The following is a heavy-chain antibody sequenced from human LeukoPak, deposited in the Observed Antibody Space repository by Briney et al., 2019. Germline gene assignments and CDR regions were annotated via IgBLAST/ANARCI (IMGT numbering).Heavy chain of an antibody. D-gene: IGHD3-10*01. V-gene: IGHV3-11*04. Sequence: PGGSLRLSCAASGFTFSDYYMSWIRQAPGKGLEWISYITDTIYYADSVKGRFTISRDNAKNSLYLQMDSLRADDTAVYYCARRSSTSGSHTFDYWGQGTLVTVSS. CDR2: ITDTI. J-gene: IGHJ4*02. CDR1: GFTFSDYY. CDR3: ARRSSTSGSHTFDY.